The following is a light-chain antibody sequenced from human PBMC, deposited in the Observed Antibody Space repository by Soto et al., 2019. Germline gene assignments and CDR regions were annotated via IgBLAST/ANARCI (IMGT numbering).Light chain of an antibody. CDR2: DVS. J-gene: IGLJ2*01. Sequence: QSALAQPASVSGSPGQSITISCTGTSSGVGGYKYVSWYQQHPGKAPNLMIYDVSHRPSGVSTRFSGSKSANTASLTISGLQAEDEADYYCSSYTTSSTLVFGGGTKLTVL. CDR3: SSYTTSSTLV. CDR1: SSGVGGYKY. V-gene: IGLV2-14*01.